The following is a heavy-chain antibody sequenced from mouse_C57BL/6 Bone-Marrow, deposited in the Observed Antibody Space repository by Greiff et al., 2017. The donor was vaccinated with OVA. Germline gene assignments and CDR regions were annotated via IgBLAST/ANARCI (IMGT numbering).Heavy chain of an antibody. CDR1: GYTFTDYE. J-gene: IGHJ2*01. CDR3: TRGGDSSGSSYYFDY. CDR2: IDPETGGT. V-gene: IGHV1-15*01. D-gene: IGHD3-2*02. Sequence: SGAELVRPGASVTLSCKASGYTFTDYEMHWVKQTPVHGLEWIGAIDPETGGTAYNQKFKGKAILTADKSSSTAYMELRSLTSEDSAVYYCTRGGDSSGSSYYFDYWGQGTTLTVSS.